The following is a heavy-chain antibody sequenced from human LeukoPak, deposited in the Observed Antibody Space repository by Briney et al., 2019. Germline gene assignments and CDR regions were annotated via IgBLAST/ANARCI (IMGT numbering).Heavy chain of an antibody. CDR1: GYTFTSYG. J-gene: IGHJ5*02. CDR3: ARQGSGGSRGWWFDP. CDR2: ISAYNGNT. V-gene: IGHV1-18*01. D-gene: IGHD2-15*01. Sequence: ASVKVSCKASGYTFTSYGISWVRPAPGQGREWMGWISAYNGNTNYAQKLQGRVTMTTDTSTSTAYMELRSLRSDDTAVYYCARQGSGGSRGWWFDPWGQGTLVTVSS.